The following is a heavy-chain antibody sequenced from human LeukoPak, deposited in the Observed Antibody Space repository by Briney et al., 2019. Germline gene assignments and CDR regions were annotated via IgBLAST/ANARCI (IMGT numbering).Heavy chain of an antibody. V-gene: IGHV1-18*01. Sequence: ASVKVSCKASGYTFSSYGISWVRQAPGQGLEWVGWISDYNGNTNSAQTVQGRVTMTTDPVTSTAYMELRSLRPDDEAVYYCARDGPDRAAWFDPWGQGTLVTVSS. CDR3: ARDGPDRAAWFDP. CDR2: ISDYNGNT. CDR1: GYTFSSYG. J-gene: IGHJ5*02. D-gene: IGHD3-22*01.